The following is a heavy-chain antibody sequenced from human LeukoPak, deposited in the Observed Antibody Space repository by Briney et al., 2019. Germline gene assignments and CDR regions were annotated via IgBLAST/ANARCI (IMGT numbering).Heavy chain of an antibody. CDR3: TKSRISFSGQAEH. CDR2: ISSSSDSI. J-gene: IGHJ4*02. D-gene: IGHD5-12*01. Sequence: PGGSLRLSCAASGFSFSTYGMTWVRQAPGKGLEWISNISSSSDSIKYADSVKGRFTSSRDNAKNSLYLQMNSLRAEDTAVYYCTKSRISFSGQAEHWGQGTLVTVSS. V-gene: IGHV3-48*04. CDR1: GFSFSTYG.